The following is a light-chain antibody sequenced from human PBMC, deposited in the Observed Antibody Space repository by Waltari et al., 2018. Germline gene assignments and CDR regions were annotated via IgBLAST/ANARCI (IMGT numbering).Light chain of an antibody. J-gene: IGKJ3*01. CDR2: LAS. CDR3: QQYDRTPVT. Sequence: DIVMTQSPESLGVSLGERAAINCKSSQTLLFSSNNRNYLAWYQKKPGQPPKLLLTLASNREGGGPDRFSGSGFGTDFTLTIASLQAEDVAVYFCQQYDRTPVTFGPGTRVDVK. CDR1: QTLLFSSNNRNY. V-gene: IGKV4-1*01.